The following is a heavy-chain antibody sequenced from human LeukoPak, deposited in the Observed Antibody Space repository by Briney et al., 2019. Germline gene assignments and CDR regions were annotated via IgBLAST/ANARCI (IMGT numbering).Heavy chain of an antibody. CDR1: GFTFSSYA. Sequence: GGSLKLSGAASGFTFSSYAMSWFRQAPGKGRKWISYISSSGTTIYYADFVQGRFIISRDNARDSLYLQMNSLRAEDTAVYYCARVGYSDFWSGYYWDYWGQGTLATVSS. CDR2: ISSSGTTI. CDR3: ARVGYSDFWSGYYWDY. V-gene: IGHV3-48*01. D-gene: IGHD3-3*01. J-gene: IGHJ4*02.